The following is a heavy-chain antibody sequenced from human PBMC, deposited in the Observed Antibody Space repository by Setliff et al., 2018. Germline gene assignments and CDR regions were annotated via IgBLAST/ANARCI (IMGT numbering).Heavy chain of an antibody. J-gene: IGHJ5*02. CDR3: ARYIPSAGCFDP. CDR2: IYYTGST. CDR1: GMSITSYY. Sequence: PSETLSLTCSVSGMSITSYYWSWIRQSPGRGLEWIGYIYYTGSTNYNPSLKSRVTISVDTSKKQFSLMLTSVTAADTAVYYCARYIPSAGCFDPWGQGALVTVSS. D-gene: IGHD2-21*01. V-gene: IGHV4-59*08.